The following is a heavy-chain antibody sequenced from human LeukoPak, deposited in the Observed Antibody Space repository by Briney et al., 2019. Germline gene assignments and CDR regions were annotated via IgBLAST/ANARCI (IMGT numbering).Heavy chain of an antibody. CDR2: ISSSSSYI. J-gene: IGHJ4*02. Sequence: GGSLRLSCAASGYRFSPYWMSWVRQTPGKGLEWVSSISSSSSYIYYADSVKGRFTISRDNAKNSLYLQMNSLRAEDTAVYYCARDRNWNYAVHDYWGQGTLVTVSS. CDR1: GYRFSPYW. V-gene: IGHV3-21*01. D-gene: IGHD1-7*01. CDR3: ARDRNWNYAVHDY.